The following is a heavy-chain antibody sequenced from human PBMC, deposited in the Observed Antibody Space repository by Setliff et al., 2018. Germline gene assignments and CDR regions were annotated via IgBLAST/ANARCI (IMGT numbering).Heavy chain of an antibody. CDR1: GFAFSGDD. V-gene: IGHV3-48*03. CDR2: INNRGDTI. Sequence: GGSLRLSCAGSGFAFSGDDMHWVRQAPGKGLEWVSYINNRGDTIYYADSVRGRSTISRDNAKKSLSLQMNSLRAEDTAVYYCARDNNYYDRSGYYSGHDVWGQGIRVTVSS. J-gene: IGHJ4*03. CDR3: ARDNNYYDRSGYYSGHDV. D-gene: IGHD3-22*01.